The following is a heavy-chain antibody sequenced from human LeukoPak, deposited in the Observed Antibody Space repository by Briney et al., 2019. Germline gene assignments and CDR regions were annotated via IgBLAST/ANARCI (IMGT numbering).Heavy chain of an antibody. V-gene: IGHV3-33*01. CDR1: GFTFSSYG. CDR2: IWYDGSNK. Sequence: GGSLRLSCAASGFTFSSYGMHWVRQAPGKRLEWVAVIWYDGSNKYYADSVKGRFTISRDNSKNTLYLQMNSLRAEDTAVYYCARERFLQQLPDYWGQGTLVTVSS. D-gene: IGHD6-13*01. CDR3: ARERFLQQLPDY. J-gene: IGHJ4*02.